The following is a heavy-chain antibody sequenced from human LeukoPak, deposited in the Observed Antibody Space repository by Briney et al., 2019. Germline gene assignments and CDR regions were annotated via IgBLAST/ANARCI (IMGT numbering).Heavy chain of an antibody. CDR2: ISAYNGNT. CDR3: ARDPRRSQPNGYRGFPLSPPQNGFDP. V-gene: IGHV1-18*01. Sequence: ASVKVSCKASGYTFTSYGISWVRQAPGQGREWMGWISAYNGNTNYAKKLQHRLTMTTDTSTNTAYMELRGLRADDTAVYYCARDPRRSQPNGYRGFPLSPPQNGFDPWGQGTLVTVSS. J-gene: IGHJ5*02. D-gene: IGHD5-24*01. CDR1: GYTFTSYG.